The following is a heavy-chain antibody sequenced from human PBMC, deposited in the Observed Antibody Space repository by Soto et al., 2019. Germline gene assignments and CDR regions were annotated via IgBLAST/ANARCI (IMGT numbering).Heavy chain of an antibody. V-gene: IGHV4-4*02. D-gene: IGHD3-3*01. Sequence: QVQLQESGPGLVKPSGTLSLTCAVSGGSISSSNWWSWVRQPPGKGLEWIGEIYHSGSTNYNPSLKSRVTISVDKSKNQFSVKLSSVTAADTAVYYCASRWTFWSGYYIGSNYYYYYGMDVWGQGTTVTVSS. J-gene: IGHJ6*02. CDR1: GGSISSSNW. CDR3: ASRWTFWSGYYIGSNYYYYYGMDV. CDR2: IYHSGST.